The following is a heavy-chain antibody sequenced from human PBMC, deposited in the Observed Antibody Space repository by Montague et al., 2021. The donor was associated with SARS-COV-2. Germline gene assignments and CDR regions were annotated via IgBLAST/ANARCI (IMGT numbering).Heavy chain of an antibody. V-gene: IGHV4-59*13. Sequence: SETLSLTCAVSGGSISSYYWSWIRQPPGKGLQWIGYIYNNGSTNCNTSLKSRVTLSIDTSKNQFSLRLTSVTAADTAVYYCARGGGDSAECYYYAMDVWGQGTTVTVSS. CDR2: IYNNGST. J-gene: IGHJ6*02. CDR3: ARGGGDSAECYYYAMDV. D-gene: IGHD2-21*02. CDR1: GGSISSYY.